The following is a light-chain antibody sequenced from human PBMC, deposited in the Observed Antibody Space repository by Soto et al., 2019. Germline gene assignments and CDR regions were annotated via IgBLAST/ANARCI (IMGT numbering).Light chain of an antibody. V-gene: IGKV3-15*01. J-gene: IGKJ5*01. Sequence: EIVMTQSPAALSVSQGERATLSCRASQSVSSNLAWYQQKPGQAPRLLIYGASTRATGIAARFSGSGSGTEFTLTISSLQSEDFAVYYCQQYNNWPPITFGQGTRLEIK. CDR3: QQYNNWPPIT. CDR1: QSVSSN. CDR2: GAS.